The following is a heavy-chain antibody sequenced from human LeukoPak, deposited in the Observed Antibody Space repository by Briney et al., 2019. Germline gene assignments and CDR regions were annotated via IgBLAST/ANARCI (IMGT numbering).Heavy chain of an antibody. CDR1: GYTFTSYY. J-gene: IGHJ4*02. V-gene: IGHV1-46*01. Sequence: ASVKVSCKASGYTFTSYYMHWVRQAPGQGLEWMGIINPSGGSTSYAQKFQGRVTMTRDTSTSTVYMELSSLRSEDTAVYYCARDSECRWPAASTFLGYCSGGSSDNDYWGQGTLVTVSS. CDR2: INPSGGST. CDR3: ARDSECRWPAASTFLGYCSGGSSDNDY. D-gene: IGHD2-15*01.